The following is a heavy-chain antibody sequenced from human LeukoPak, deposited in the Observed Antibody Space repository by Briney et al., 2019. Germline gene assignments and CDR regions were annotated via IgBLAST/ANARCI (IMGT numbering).Heavy chain of an antibody. Sequence: GGSLRLSCATAGFTFNSYSMNWVRQAPGKGLEWVSYISSRSSTIYYADSVKGRFTISRDNSKDTLYLQMNSLRPEDTAVYYCARDPRGPTGYDHSGRDSFDYWGQGTLVTVSS. CDR2: ISSRSSTI. J-gene: IGHJ4*02. CDR3: ARDPRGPTGYDHSGRDSFDY. D-gene: IGHD3-22*01. CDR1: GFTFNSYS. V-gene: IGHV3-48*01.